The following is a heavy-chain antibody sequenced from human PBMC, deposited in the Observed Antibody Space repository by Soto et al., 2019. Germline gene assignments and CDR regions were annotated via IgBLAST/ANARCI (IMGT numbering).Heavy chain of an antibody. Sequence: QVQLQESGPGLVKPSETLSLSCTVSGGSISSYYWSWFRQSPGKRMEWIGYVHHSWGSSYNPSLQSRGAISLYTSKSQFSMKVTSVTATDTAVYYCARQGFGPLHGLVDGWGQGTRVTVSS. J-gene: IGHJ6*01. CDR1: GGSISSYY. CDR3: ARQGFGPLHGLVDG. V-gene: IGHV4-59*08. CDR2: VHHSWGS. D-gene: IGHD3-10*01.